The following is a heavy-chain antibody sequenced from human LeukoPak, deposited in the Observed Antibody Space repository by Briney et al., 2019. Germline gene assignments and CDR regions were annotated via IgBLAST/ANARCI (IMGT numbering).Heavy chain of an antibody. J-gene: IGHJ4*02. D-gene: IGHD6-19*01. CDR1: GFTFSSYW. CDR2: INSDGSSI. Sequence: GGSLRLSCAASGFTFSSYWMHWVRQAPGKGLVWVSHINSDGSSISYADSVKGRFTISRDNSKNTLYLQMNSLRAEDTAVYYCAKELDLGPVAGFFDYWGQGTLVTVSS. CDR3: AKELDLGPVAGFFDY. V-gene: IGHV3-74*01.